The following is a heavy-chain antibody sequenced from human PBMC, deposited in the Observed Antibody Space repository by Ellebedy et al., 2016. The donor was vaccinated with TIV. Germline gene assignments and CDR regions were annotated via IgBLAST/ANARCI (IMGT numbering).Heavy chain of an antibody. CDR1: GFTFSSYW. V-gene: IGHV3-7*01. CDR2: IKQDGSEK. J-gene: IGHJ4*02. D-gene: IGHD3-10*01. CDR3: ARVFKVYYGSGSYYNSLPDY. Sequence: GGSLRLXCAASGFTFSSYWMSWVRQAPGKGLEWVANIKQDGSEKYYVDSVKGRFTISRDNAKNSLYLQMNSLRAEDTAVYYCARVFKVYYGSGSYYNSLPDYWGQGTLVTVSS.